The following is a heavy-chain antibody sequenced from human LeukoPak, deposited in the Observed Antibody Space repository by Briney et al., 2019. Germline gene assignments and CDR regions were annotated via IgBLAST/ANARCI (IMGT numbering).Heavy chain of an antibody. CDR1: GGSFSGYY. V-gene: IGHV4-34*01. Sequence: SETLSLTCAVYGGSFSGYYWSWIRQPPGKGLEWIGEINHSGSTNYNPSLKSRVTISVDTSKNQFSLKLTSVTAADTAVYYCTRENAAFSPFGYWGQGTLVTV. D-gene: IGHD6-25*01. CDR3: TRENAAFSPFGY. CDR2: INHSGST. J-gene: IGHJ4*02.